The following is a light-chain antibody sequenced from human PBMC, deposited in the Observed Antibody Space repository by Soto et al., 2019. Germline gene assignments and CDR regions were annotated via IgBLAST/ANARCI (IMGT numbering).Light chain of an antibody. J-gene: IGLJ3*02. CDR2: EVS. CDR1: SSDVGGYTY. Sequence: QSALTQPASVSGSPGQSITISCTGTSSDVGGYTYVSWYQQHPGKAPKLIISEVSNRPSGVSHRFSGSKSCNTASLTIDGLQAADEADYYCSSYTSSSSLVFGGGTKLTVL. CDR3: SSYTSSSSLV. V-gene: IGLV2-14*01.